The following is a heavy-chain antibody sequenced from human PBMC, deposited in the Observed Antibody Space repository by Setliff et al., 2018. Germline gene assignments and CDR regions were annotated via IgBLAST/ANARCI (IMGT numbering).Heavy chain of an antibody. V-gene: IGHV4-4*02. J-gene: IGHJ4*02. D-gene: IGHD6-13*01. CDR2: INHSGST. Sequence: SETLSLTCTVSGDSIDTDIWWSWVRQSPGKGLEWIGEINHSGSTNYNPSLKSRVTISVDTSKNQFSLKLSSVTAADTAVYYCARLDSSSRVDYWGQGTLVTVSS. CDR3: ARLDSSSRVDY. CDR1: GDSIDTDIW.